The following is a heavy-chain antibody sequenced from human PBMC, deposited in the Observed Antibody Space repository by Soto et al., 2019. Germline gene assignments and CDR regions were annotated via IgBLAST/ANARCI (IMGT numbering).Heavy chain of an antibody. CDR3: VKGGLGQRLLGAPY. D-gene: IGHD6-25*01. Sequence: GGSLRLSCIASGFTFSSYAMSWVRQFPGKGLEWVSRINDRGFNIDYADSVKGRFTISRDNSKSTVYLQLNSLRAEDTAVYYCVKGGLGQRLLGAPYWGQGTPVTVSS. CDR2: INDRGFNI. V-gene: IGHV3-23*01. J-gene: IGHJ4*02. CDR1: GFTFSSYA.